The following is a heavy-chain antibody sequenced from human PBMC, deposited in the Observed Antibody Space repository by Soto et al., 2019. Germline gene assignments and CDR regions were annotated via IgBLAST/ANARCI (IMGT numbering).Heavy chain of an antibody. CDR3: AKLGSGWSVDY. V-gene: IGHV3-11*01. Sequence: GSLRLSCAASGFTFSGYYMSWIRQAPGKGLEWVSYIGGRANSIYYADSVKGRFTISRDNGKNSLFLQMNSLRVEDTAVYYCAKLGSGWSVDYWGQGTLVTVSS. D-gene: IGHD6-19*01. CDR2: IGGRANSI. CDR1: GFTFSGYY. J-gene: IGHJ4*02.